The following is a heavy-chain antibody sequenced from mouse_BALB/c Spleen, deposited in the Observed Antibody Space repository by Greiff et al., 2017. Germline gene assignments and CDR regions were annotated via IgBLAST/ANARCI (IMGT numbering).Heavy chain of an antibody. CDR1: GFPFSDYY. J-gene: IGHJ4*01. CDR3: ARGGYGNYDAMDY. D-gene: IGHD2-1*01. V-gene: IGHV5-4*02. Sequence: EVMLVESGGGLVKPGGSLKLSCAASGFPFSDYYMYWVRQTPEKRLEWVATISDGGSYTYYPDSVKGRFTISRDNAKNNLYLQMSSLKSEDTAMYYCARGGYGNYDAMDYWGQGTSVTVSS. CDR2: ISDGGSYT.